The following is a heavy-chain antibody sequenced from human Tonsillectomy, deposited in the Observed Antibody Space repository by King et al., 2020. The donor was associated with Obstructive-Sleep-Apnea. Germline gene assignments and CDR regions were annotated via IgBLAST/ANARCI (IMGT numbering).Heavy chain of an antibody. D-gene: IGHD3-16*02. CDR3: ARDGYPTLSTRDYSDR. CDR2: VSPDGSIK. J-gene: IGHJ4*02. Sequence: VQLVESGGGVVQPGRSLRLSCAASGFTFSNHAMSWVRQAPGKGLQWVAIVSPDGSIKHYTDSVKGRFTISRDTSKNTLYLQMNSLRPEDTAIYYFARDGYPTLSTRDYSDRWGQGTLVAVSS. CDR1: GFTFSNHA. V-gene: IGHV3-30*04.